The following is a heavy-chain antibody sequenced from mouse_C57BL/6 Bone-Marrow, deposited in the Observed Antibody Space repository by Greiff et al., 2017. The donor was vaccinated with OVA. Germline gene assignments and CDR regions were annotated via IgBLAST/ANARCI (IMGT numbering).Heavy chain of an antibody. CDR2: IDPSDSET. CDR3: SRSDDDGYYVAY. D-gene: IGHD2-3*01. CDR1: GYTFTSYW. J-gene: IGHJ3*01. V-gene: IGHV1-52*01. Sequence: QVQLQQPGAELVRPGSSVKLSCKASGYTFTSYWMHWVKQRPIQGLEWIGNIDPSDSETHYNQKFKDKATLTVDKSSSTAYMQLSSLTSEYSAVYYCSRSDDDGYYVAYWGQGTLVTVSA.